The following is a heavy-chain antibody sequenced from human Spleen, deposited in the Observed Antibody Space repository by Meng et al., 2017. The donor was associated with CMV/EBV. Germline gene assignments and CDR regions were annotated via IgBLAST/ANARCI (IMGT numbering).Heavy chain of an antibody. Sequence: GGSLRLSCAASRFTFDDYTMHWVRQAPGKGLEWVSFVTWDGVTTFYADSVKGRFTISRDNTKNTLYLQMNSLSAEDTAVYYCAKDRPYYYGSGSPAYYYYGMDVWGQGTTVTVSS. CDR3: AKDRPYYYGSGSPAYYYYGMDV. CDR2: VTWDGVTT. V-gene: IGHV3-43*01. J-gene: IGHJ6*02. D-gene: IGHD3-10*01. CDR1: RFTFDDYT.